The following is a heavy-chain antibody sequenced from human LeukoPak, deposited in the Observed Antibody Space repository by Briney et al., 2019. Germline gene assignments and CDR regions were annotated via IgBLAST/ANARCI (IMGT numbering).Heavy chain of an antibody. CDR3: ASLGYSYAFDI. CDR2: ISTSGST. Sequence: SETLSLTCTVSGGSISSYYWSWIRQPAGKGLESIGHISTSGSTNYNPSLKSRVTISVDTSKNQFSLKLSSVTAADTAVYYCASLGYSYAFDIWGQGTMVTVSS. J-gene: IGHJ3*02. CDR1: GGSISSYY. V-gene: IGHV4-4*08. D-gene: IGHD2-2*03.